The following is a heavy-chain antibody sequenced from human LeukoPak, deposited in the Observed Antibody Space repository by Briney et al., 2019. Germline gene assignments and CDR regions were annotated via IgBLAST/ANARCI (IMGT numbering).Heavy chain of an antibody. D-gene: IGHD3-10*01. V-gene: IGHV4-39*01. CDR3: ARNPVRARGALHYYYYMDV. J-gene: IGHJ6*03. CDR1: GGSISSSSYY. Sequence: SETLSLTCTVSGGSISSSSYYWGWIRQPPGKGLEWIGSIYYSGSTYYNPSLKSRVTISVDTSKNQFSLKLSSVTAADTAVYYCARNPVRARGALHYYYYMDVWGKGTTVTISS. CDR2: IYYSGST.